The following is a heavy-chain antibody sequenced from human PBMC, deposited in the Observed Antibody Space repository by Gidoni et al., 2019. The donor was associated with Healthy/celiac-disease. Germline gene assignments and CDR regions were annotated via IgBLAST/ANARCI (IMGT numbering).Heavy chain of an antibody. J-gene: IGHJ6*02. V-gene: IGHV1-46*01. CDR3: AISTRIAASRSYYYYGMDV. CDR1: GYTFTSYY. D-gene: IGHD6-6*01. CDR2: INPSGGST. Sequence: QVQLVQSGAEVKKPGASVKVSCKASGYTFTSYYMHWVRQAPGQGLEWMGIINPSGGSTSYAQKFQGRVTMTRDTSTSTDYMELSSLRSEDTAVYYCAISTRIAASRSYYYYGMDVWGQGTTVTVSS.